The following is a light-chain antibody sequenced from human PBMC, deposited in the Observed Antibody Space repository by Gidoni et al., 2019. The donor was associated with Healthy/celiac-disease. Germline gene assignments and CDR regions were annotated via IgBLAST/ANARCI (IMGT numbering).Light chain of an antibody. J-gene: IGLJ1*01. CDR2: DVS. V-gene: IGLV2-11*01. Sequence: SPGQSVTISCTGTSSDVGGYNYVSWYQQQPGKAPTLMIYDVSKRPSGVPDRFSGSKSGNTASLTISGLQAEDEADYYCFSYAGSYTFYVFGTGTKVTVL. CDR1: SSDVGGYNY. CDR3: FSYAGSYTFYV.